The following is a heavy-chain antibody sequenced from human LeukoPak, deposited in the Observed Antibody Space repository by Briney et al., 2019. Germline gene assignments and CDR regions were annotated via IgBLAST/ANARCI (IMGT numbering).Heavy chain of an antibody. CDR2: ISWNSGTT. D-gene: IGHD2/OR15-2a*01. Sequence: GGSLRLSCTASGFTFKDYAMYWVRQAPGKGLEWVSGISWNSGTTDYADSVKGRFTVSRDNAKDSLYLQMNSLRPEDTAWYYCAKDQGRCVSKYYFDYWGRGTLVTVSS. V-gene: IGHV3-9*01. CDR1: GFTFKDYA. CDR3: AKDQGRCVSKYYFDY. J-gene: IGHJ4*02.